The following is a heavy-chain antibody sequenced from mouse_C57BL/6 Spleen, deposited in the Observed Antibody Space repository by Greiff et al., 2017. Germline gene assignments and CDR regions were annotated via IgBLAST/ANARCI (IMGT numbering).Heavy chain of an antibody. CDR1: GYTFTDYY. J-gene: IGHJ2*01. V-gene: IGHV1-26*01. CDR3: AREGGYDKRDYFDY. Sequence: VQLQQSGPELVKPGASVKISCKASGYTFTDYYMNWVKQSHGKSLEWIGDINPNNGGTSYNQKFKGKATLTVDKSSSTAYMELRSLTSEDSAVYYCAREGGYDKRDYFDYWGQGTTLTVSS. D-gene: IGHD2-2*01. CDR2: INPNNGGT.